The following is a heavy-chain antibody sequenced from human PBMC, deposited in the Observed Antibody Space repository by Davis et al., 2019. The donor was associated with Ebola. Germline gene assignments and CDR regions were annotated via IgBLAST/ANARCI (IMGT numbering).Heavy chain of an antibody. CDR3: ARGSCGGDCSYHSYYYYGMDV. V-gene: IGHV4-59*01. D-gene: IGHD2-21*02. Sequence: MPSETLSLTCTVSGGSISSYYWSWIRQPPGKGPEWIGYIYYSGSTNYNPSLKSRVTISVDTSKNQFSLKLSSVTAADTAVYYCARGSCGGDCSYHSYYYYGMDVWGQGTTVTVSS. CDR2: IYYSGST. CDR1: GGSISSYY. J-gene: IGHJ6*02.